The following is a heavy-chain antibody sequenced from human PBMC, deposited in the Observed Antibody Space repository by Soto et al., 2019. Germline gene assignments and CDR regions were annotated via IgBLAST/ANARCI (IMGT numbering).Heavy chain of an antibody. CDR3: AKDFSAVVRFDY. CDR1: GFTFSSYA. CDR2: ISGSGGST. J-gene: IGHJ4*02. V-gene: IGHV3-23*01. D-gene: IGHD2-21*01. Sequence: EVQLLESGGGLVQTGGSLRLSCAASGFTFSSYAMRLFRQAPGKGLEWVSAISGSGGSTYYAASVKGRFTISRDNSKNTLYLQMNSLRAEDTAVYYCAKDFSAVVRFDYWGKGTLVTVSS.